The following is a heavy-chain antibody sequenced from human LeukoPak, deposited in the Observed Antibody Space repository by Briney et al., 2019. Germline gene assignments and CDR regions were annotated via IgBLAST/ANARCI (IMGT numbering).Heavy chain of an antibody. CDR3: AREVVVVAATQYYYYYYGMDV. CDR2: IKQDGSEK. D-gene: IGHD2-15*01. Sequence: GGSLRLSCAASGFTFSSYWMSWVRQAPGKGLEWVANIKQDGSEKYYVDSVKGRFTISRDNAKNSLYLQMNSLRAEDTAVYYCAREVVVVAATQYYYYYYGMDVWGKGTTATVSS. J-gene: IGHJ6*04. CDR1: GFTFSSYW. V-gene: IGHV3-7*03.